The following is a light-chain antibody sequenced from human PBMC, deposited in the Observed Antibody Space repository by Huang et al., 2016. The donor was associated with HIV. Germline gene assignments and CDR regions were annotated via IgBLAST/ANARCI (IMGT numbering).Light chain of an antibody. Sequence: DIQMTQSPSSLSASVGDRISITCRASQTISTFLNWYQQKPGKAPKLLIYAASNLQSGVSSRFSGTGSGTLFTLTVTGLLPDDFATYCCQQTSSVPLTFGGGTKVEMK. CDR2: AAS. V-gene: IGKV1-39*01. J-gene: IGKJ4*01. CDR1: QTISTF. CDR3: QQTSSVPLT.